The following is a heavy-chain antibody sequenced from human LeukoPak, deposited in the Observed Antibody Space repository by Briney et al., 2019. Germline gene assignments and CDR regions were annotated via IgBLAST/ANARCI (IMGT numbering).Heavy chain of an antibody. CDR2: IRSKTNSYAT. D-gene: IGHD1-1*01. Sequence: HPGGSLSLSCAASGFTFGGSAMHWVRQASGKGLEWVGRIRSKTNSYATSYSASVKGRFALSRDDSKNTEYLQMNSLKTEDTAVYYCTRYNVGFESWGQGTLVTVSS. V-gene: IGHV3-73*01. CDR3: TRYNVGFES. CDR1: GFTFGGSA. J-gene: IGHJ4*02.